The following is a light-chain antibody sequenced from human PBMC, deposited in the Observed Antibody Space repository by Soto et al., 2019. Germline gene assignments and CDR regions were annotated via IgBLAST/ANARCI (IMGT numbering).Light chain of an antibody. J-gene: IGKJ1*01. CDR2: GAS. CDR1: QTVSTNY. Sequence: EIVLTQSPGTLSLSPGERATLSCRASQTVSTNYLAWYQQKPGQAPRLLIYGASKRATGIPARFSGSGSGTDFTLTISSLEPEDFAVYYCQQRSNWRWTFGQGTKVDIK. V-gene: IGKV3D-20*02. CDR3: QQRSNWRWT.